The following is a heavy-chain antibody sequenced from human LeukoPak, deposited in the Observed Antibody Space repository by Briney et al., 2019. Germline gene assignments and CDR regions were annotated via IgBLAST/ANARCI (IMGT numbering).Heavy chain of an antibody. V-gene: IGHV4-39*07. J-gene: IGHJ6*03. CDR3: ARFRAGDYMDV. D-gene: IGHD1-14*01. Sequence: SETLSLTCTVSGGSISSSSYYWGWIRQPPGKGLEWIGSIHYSGSTNYNPSLKSRVTISVDTSKNQFSLKLSSVTAADTAVYYCARFRAGDYMDVWGKGTTVTISS. CDR1: GGSISSSSYY. CDR2: IHYSGST.